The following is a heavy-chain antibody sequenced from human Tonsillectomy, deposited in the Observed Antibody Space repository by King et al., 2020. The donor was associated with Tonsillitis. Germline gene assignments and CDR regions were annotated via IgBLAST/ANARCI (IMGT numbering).Heavy chain of an antibody. V-gene: IGHV3-53*01. CDR1: GLTVSSHY. CDR2: IYSGGST. Sequence: VQLVESGGGLIQPGGSLRLSCAASGLTVSSHYMTWVRQAPGKGLEWVSVIYSGGSTDYADSVKGRFTISRDNSKNTLYLQMSSLRADDTAVYYCARVALYYPYSYCMDVGGQGTTVTVS. J-gene: IGHJ6*02. CDR3: ARVALYYPYSYCMDV.